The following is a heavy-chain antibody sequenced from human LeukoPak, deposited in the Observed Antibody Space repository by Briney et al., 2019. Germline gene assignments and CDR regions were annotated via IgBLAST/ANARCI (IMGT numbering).Heavy chain of an antibody. CDR1: GGSFSGYY. CDR3: ARSPRVVVPAAMPRGYYYYGMDV. Sequence: SETLSLTCAVYGGSFSGYYWSWIRQPPGKGLEWIGEINHSGSTNYNPSLKSRVTISVDPSKNQFSLKLSSVTAADTAVYYCARSPRVVVPAAMPRGYYYYGMDVWGKGTTVTVSS. J-gene: IGHJ6*04. D-gene: IGHD2-2*01. V-gene: IGHV4-34*01. CDR2: INHSGST.